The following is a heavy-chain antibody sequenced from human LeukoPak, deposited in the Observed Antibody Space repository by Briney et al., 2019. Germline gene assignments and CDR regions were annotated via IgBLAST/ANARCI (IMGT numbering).Heavy chain of an antibody. J-gene: IGHJ6*02. CDR1: GLTFSNYD. Sequence: GGSLRLSCAASGLTFSNYDMSWVRQAPGKGLEWVSAISASGGTTYYAGSVKGRFTISRDNSKNTLYLQVNSLRAEDTAVYYCAKGVGCSGGTCYSGHGMDVWGQGTTVTVSS. D-gene: IGHD2-15*01. CDR2: ISASGGTT. V-gene: IGHV3-23*01. CDR3: AKGVGCSGGTCYSGHGMDV.